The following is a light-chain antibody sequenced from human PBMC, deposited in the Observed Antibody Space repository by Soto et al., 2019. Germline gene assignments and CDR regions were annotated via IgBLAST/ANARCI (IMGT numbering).Light chain of an antibody. Sequence: QSALTQPASVSGSPGQSITISCTGTSSDVGTYKFVSWYQQLPGKAPELIIYEATKRPSGVSNRFSGSKSDNTASLTLSGLQVEDEANYYCCSYAGSGTWAFGGGTKLTVL. CDR3: CSYAGSGTWA. J-gene: IGLJ3*02. V-gene: IGLV2-23*01. CDR2: EAT. CDR1: SSDVGTYKF.